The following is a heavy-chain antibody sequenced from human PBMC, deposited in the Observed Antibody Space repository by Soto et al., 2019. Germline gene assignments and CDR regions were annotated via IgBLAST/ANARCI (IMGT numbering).Heavy chain of an antibody. V-gene: IGHV3-30-3*01. J-gene: IGHJ6*02. CDR2: ISYDGSNK. Sequence: PGGSLRLSCAASGFTFSSYAMHWVRQAPGKGLEWVAVISYDGSNKYYADSVKGRFTISRDNSKNTLYLQMNSLRAEDTAVYYCARETLIGGYGENYYYYGMDVWGQGTTVTVSS. CDR3: ARETLIGGYGENYYYYGMDV. CDR1: GFTFSSYA. D-gene: IGHD5-12*01.